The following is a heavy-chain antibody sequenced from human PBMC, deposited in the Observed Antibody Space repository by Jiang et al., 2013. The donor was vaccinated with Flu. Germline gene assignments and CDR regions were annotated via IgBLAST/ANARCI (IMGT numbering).Heavy chain of an antibody. CDR1: GFTFSSYG. V-gene: IGHV3-33*05. CDR3: ATFPYCSSTSCYTMDV. Sequence: VQLLESGGGVVQPGRSLRLSCAASGFTFSSYGMHWVRQAPGKGLEWVAVISYDGSNKYYADSVKGRFTISRDNSKNTLYLQMNSLRAEDTAVYYCATFPYCSSTSCYTMDVWGQGTTVTVSS. CDR2: ISYDGSNK. D-gene: IGHD2-2*02. J-gene: IGHJ6*02.